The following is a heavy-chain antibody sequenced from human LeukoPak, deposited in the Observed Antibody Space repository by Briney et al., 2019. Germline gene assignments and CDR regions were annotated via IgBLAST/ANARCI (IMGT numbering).Heavy chain of an antibody. V-gene: IGHV4-59*08. D-gene: IGHD5-18*01. CDR3: ARHGYGASYYFDD. CDR1: GGSISTFY. Sequence: SETLSLTCAVSGGSISTFYWSWIRQPPGKGLEWIGYIYNSGSTNYNPSLESRVTISLDTSKNQFSLRLTSATAADTAVYYCARHGYGASYYFDDWGQGTLVTVSS. J-gene: IGHJ4*02. CDR2: IYNSGST.